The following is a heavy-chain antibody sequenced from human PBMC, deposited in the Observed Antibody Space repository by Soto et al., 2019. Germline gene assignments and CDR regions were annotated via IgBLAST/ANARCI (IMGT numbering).Heavy chain of an antibody. V-gene: IGHV1-8*01. J-gene: IGHJ4*02. Sequence: ASVKVSCKASGYTFTSYDINWARQATGQGLEWMGWMNPNSGNTGYAQKFQGRVTMTRNTSISTAYMELSSLRSEDTAVYYCARGPPSYDFWSGYPTWLFDYWGQGNLVTVSS. CDR2: MNPNSGNT. CDR1: GYTFTSYD. CDR3: ARGPPSYDFWSGYPTWLFDY. D-gene: IGHD3-3*01.